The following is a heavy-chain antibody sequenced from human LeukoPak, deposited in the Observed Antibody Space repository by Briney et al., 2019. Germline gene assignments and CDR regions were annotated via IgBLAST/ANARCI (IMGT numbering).Heavy chain of an antibody. V-gene: IGHV3-21*01. CDR3: VRDRGSYRPIDY. Sequence: GGSLRLSCAASGFTFSGYSMTWVRQAPGKGLEWVSLISSTSSYIDYADSVKGRFTISRDNAENSLYLEMNSLRVEDTAIYYCVRDRGSYRPIDYWGQGTLVTVSS. J-gene: IGHJ4*02. CDR2: ISSTSSYI. D-gene: IGHD1-26*01. CDR1: GFTFSGYS.